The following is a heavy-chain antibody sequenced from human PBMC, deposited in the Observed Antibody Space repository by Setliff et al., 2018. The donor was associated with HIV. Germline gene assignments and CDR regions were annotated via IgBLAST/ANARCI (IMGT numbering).Heavy chain of an antibody. J-gene: IGHJ4*02. CDR3: ARDLSISNPYYDILTGPGVY. CDR1: GYTFTSYH. Sequence: ASVKVSCKASGYTFTSYHMYWVRQAPGQGLEWMGSINPSGGSTSYAQKLQGRVTMTRDTSTSTVYMELSSLRSEDTAVYYCARDLSISNPYYDILTGPGVYWGQGTLVTVSS. D-gene: IGHD3-9*01. CDR2: INPSGGST. V-gene: IGHV1-46*01.